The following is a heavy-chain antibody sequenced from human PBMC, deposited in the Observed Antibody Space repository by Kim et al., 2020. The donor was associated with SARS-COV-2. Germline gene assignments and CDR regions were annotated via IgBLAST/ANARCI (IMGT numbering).Heavy chain of an antibody. CDR2: IIPILGIA. D-gene: IGHD5-12*01. V-gene: IGHV1-69*04. J-gene: IGHJ4*02. CDR3: ARPSKPSTDGYRDFDY. CDR1: GGTFSSYA. Sequence: SVKVSCKASGGTFSSYAISWVRQAPGQGLEWMGRIIPILGIANYAQKFQGRVTITADKSTSTAYMELSSLRSEDTAVYYCARPSKPSTDGYRDFDYWGQGTLVTVSS.